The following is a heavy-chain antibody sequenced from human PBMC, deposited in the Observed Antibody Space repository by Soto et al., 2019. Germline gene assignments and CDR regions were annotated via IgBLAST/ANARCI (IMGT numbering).Heavy chain of an antibody. CDR3: ATDSRGGYAFDI. V-gene: IGHV3-15*07. Sequence: VQLVASGGGLVQPGGSLRLSCAASGFTFSKAWMNWVRQAPGKGLEWVGRIKSKNDGGTTDHAAPVKGRFTISRDDSKNTLFLQMNSLKTEDTAVYYCATDSRGGYAFDIWGQGTMVIVSS. J-gene: IGHJ3*02. CDR2: IKSKNDGGTT. CDR1: GFTFSKAW.